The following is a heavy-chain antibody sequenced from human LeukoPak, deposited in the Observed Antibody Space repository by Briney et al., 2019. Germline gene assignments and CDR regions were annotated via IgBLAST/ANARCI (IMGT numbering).Heavy chain of an antibody. CDR1: GYTFSGYY. D-gene: IGHD2-15*01. V-gene: IGHV1-2*02. J-gene: IGHJ4*02. CDR3: ARAQVEYCSGGRCYSGY. Sequence: PSVKVSCKASGYTFSGYYIHWVRQAPGQGLEWMGWINPNSGGINYAQQFQGRVTMTRDTSISTVYMELSRLRSDDTAVYYCARAQVEYCSGGRCYSGYWGQGTLVTVSS. CDR2: INPNSGGI.